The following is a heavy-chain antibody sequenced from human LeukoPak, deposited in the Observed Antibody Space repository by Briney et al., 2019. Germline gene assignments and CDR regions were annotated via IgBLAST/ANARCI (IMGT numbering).Heavy chain of an antibody. V-gene: IGHV4-39*01. Sequence: SETLSLTCTVSGGSISSSSYYWGWIRQPPGKGLEWIGSIYYSGSTYYNPSLKSRVTISVDTSKNQFSLKPSSVTAADTAVYYCASRGYSSSWQYYYYGMDVWGQGTTVTVSS. D-gene: IGHD6-13*01. CDR1: GGSISSSSYY. CDR3: ASRGYSSSWQYYYYGMDV. CDR2: IYYSGST. J-gene: IGHJ6*02.